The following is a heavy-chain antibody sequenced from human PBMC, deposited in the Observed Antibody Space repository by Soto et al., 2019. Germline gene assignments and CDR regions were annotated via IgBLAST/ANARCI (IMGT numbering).Heavy chain of an antibody. J-gene: IGHJ6*02. D-gene: IGHD6-13*01. CDR1: GYTFTSYG. CDR2: ISAYNGNT. CDR3: AREYSSSWYYYYYGMDV. Sequence: ASVKVSCKASGYTFTSYGISWVRQAPGQGLEWMGWISAYNGNTNYAQKLQGRVTMTTDTSTSTAYMGLRSLRSDDTAVYYCAREYSSSWYYYYYGMDVWGQGTTVTVSS. V-gene: IGHV1-18*01.